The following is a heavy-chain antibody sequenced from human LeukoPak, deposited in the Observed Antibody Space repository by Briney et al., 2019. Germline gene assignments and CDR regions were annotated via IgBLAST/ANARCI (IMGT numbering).Heavy chain of an antibody. V-gene: IGHV3-74*01. Sequence: AGGSLRLSCAASGFTFSSYWMHWVRQAPGKGLVWVSRINSDGSSTSYADSVKGRFTISRDNAKNTLYLQMNSLRAEDTAVYYCARVAWVRGVRQAFDIWGQGTMVTVSS. CDR1: GFTFSSYW. CDR2: INSDGSST. D-gene: IGHD3-10*01. CDR3: ARVAWVRGVRQAFDI. J-gene: IGHJ3*02.